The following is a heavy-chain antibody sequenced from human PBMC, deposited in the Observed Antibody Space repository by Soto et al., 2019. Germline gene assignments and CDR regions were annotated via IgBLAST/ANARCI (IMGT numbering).Heavy chain of an antibody. CDR3: ARSGYSFAWGY. CDR2: INSDGST. V-gene: IGHV3-53*01. D-gene: IGHD5-18*01. J-gene: IGHJ4*02. Sequence: EVQLVESGGGLIPPGGSLRLSCAASGFLVNSAYMTWVRQAPGKGLEWLSMINSDGSTLYAESVKGRFTISRDNSKNRLYLKMHSLRAEDTGMYDCARSGYSFAWGYWGQGTLGIVTS. CDR1: GFLVNSAY.